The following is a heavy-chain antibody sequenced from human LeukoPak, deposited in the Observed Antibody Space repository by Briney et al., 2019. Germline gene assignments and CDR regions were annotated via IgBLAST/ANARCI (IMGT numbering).Heavy chain of an antibody. J-gene: IGHJ3*02. CDR2: INPKNGGT. CDR1: GYSFTDFF. V-gene: IGHV1-2*02. CDR3: TREVKAFDI. D-gene: IGHD3-22*01. Sequence: GASVKVSCKASGYSFTDFFIHWVRQTPGQGLEWMGWINPKNGGTHYAQNFKGRVTLARDTSTNTAYMELNILTSDDTAVYYCTREVKAFDIWGQGTVVTVSS.